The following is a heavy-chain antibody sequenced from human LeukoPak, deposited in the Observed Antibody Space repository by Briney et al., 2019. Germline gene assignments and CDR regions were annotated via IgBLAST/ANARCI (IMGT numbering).Heavy chain of an antibody. D-gene: IGHD6-19*01. CDR2: IDHTGST. V-gene: IGHV4-59*12. CDR1: DDSITIYY. J-gene: IGHJ5*02. Sequence: SETLSLTCTVSDDSITIYYWTWIRQPPGKGLERIGYIDHTGSTNYNPSLKSRVTISVDTSKNQFSLKLSSVTAADTAVYYCALKAAVAGVLPGWFDPWGQGTLVTVSS. CDR3: ALKAAVAGVLPGWFDP.